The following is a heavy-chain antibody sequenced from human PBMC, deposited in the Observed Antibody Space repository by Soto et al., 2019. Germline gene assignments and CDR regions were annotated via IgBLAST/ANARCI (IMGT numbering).Heavy chain of an antibody. CDR2: ISYDGSNK. J-gene: IGHJ6*02. Sequence: VQLVESGGGVVQPGRSLRLSCAASGFTFSSYGMHWVRQAPGKGLEWVAVISYDGSNKYYADSVKGRFTISRDNSKNTLYLQMNSLRAEDTAVYYCAKDLKVVRGNYYYYYGMDVWGQGTTVTVSS. CDR3: AKDLKVVRGNYYYYYGMDV. V-gene: IGHV3-30*18. D-gene: IGHD3-10*01. CDR1: GFTFSSYG.